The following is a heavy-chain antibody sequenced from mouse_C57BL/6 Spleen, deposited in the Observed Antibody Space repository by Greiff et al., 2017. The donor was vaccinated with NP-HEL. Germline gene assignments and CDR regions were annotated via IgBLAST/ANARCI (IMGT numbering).Heavy chain of an antibody. CDR1: GFTIKDYY. CDR3: TTSYYGSSVHYFDY. J-gene: IGHJ2*01. CDR2: IDPAGGDT. Sequence: EVQLQQSGAELVRPGASVKLSCTASGFTIKDYYMHWVKQRPEQGLEWIGRIDPAGGDTEYAPKFQGQATMTADTSSNTVYLQLRSLTSEDTAVYYCTTSYYGSSVHYFDYWGQGTTLTVSA. D-gene: IGHD1-1*01. V-gene: IGHV14-1*01.